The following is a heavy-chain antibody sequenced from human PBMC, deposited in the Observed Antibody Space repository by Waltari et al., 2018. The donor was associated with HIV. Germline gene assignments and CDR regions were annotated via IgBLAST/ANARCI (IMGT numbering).Heavy chain of an antibody. CDR2: IYTSGST. J-gene: IGHJ5*02. CDR3: AGYGSGSYYNNWFDP. Sequence: QVQLQESGPGLVKPSETLSLTCTVSGGSISSYYWSWIRQPAGKGLEWIGRIYTSGSTNYNPSLKSRVTVSVDTSKNQFSLKLSSVTAADTAVYYCAGYGSGSYYNNWFDPWGQGTLVTVSS. V-gene: IGHV4-4*07. D-gene: IGHD3-10*01. CDR1: GGSISSYY.